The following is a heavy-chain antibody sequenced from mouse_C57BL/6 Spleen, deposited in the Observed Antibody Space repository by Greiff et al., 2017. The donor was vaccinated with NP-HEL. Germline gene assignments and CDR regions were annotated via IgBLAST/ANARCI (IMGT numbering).Heavy chain of an antibody. D-gene: IGHD3-2*02. V-gene: IGHV5-4*01. Sequence: EVQLVESGGGLVKPGGSLKLSCAASGFTFSSYAMSWVRQTPEKRLEWVATISDGGSYTYYPDNVKGRFTISRDNAKNNLYLQMSHLKSEDTAMYYCARDLDSSALDYWGQGTTLTVSS. CDR2: ISDGGSYT. CDR1: GFTFSSYA. J-gene: IGHJ2*01. CDR3: ARDLDSSALDY.